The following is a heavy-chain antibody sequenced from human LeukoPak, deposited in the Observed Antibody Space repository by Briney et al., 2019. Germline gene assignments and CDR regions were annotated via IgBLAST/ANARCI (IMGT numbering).Heavy chain of an antibody. D-gene: IGHD3-22*01. Sequence: PGGSLRLSCAASGFTFSSYSMNWVRQAPGKGLEWVSSISSSSSYIYYADSVKGRFTISRDNAKSSLYLQMNSLRAEDTAVYYCARAPGYYYDSSGYYPFQHWGQGTLVTVSS. CDR3: ARAPGYYYDSSGYYPFQH. CDR1: GFTFSSYS. J-gene: IGHJ1*01. V-gene: IGHV3-21*01. CDR2: ISSSSSYI.